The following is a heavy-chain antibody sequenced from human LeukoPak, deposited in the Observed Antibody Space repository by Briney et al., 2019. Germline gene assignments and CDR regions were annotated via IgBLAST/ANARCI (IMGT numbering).Heavy chain of an antibody. J-gene: IGHJ6*02. CDR3: ARGGYSYGYGVDYYYYYGMDV. CDR1: GSTVSSNY. CDR2: IYSGGST. D-gene: IGHD5-18*01. Sequence: PGGSLRLSCAASGSTVSSNYMSWVRQAPGKGLEWVSVIYSGGSTYYADSVKGRFTISRDNSKNTLYLQMNSLRAEDTAVYYCARGGYSYGYGVDYYYYYGMDVWGQGTTVTVSS. V-gene: IGHV3-53*01.